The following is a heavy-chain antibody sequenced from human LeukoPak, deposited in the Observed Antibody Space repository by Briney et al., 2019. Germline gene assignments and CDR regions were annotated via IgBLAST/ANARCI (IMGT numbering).Heavy chain of an antibody. Sequence: GGSLRLSCAASGFTFSSYWMHWVRQAPGKGLVWVSRINSDGSSTSYADSVKGRFTISRDNAKNTLYLQMNSLRAEDTAVYYCARRTYYDFWSGYYTYYYYGMDVWGQGTTVTVSS. CDR1: GFTFSSYW. J-gene: IGHJ6*02. CDR2: INSDGSST. CDR3: ARRTYYDFWSGYYTYYYYGMDV. V-gene: IGHV3-74*01. D-gene: IGHD3-3*01.